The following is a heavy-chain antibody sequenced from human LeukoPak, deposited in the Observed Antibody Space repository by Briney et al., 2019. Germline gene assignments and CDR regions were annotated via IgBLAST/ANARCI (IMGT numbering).Heavy chain of an antibody. CDR1: GFTFSSYS. J-gene: IGHJ4*02. V-gene: IGHV3-48*01. CDR2: ISSSSSTI. Sequence: GGSLRLSCAASGFTFSSYSMNWVRQAPGKGLEWVSYISSSSSTIYYADSVKGRFTISRDNSKSTLYLQMSSLRADDTAIYYCAKTLYYDILPGYYVNWGQGILVTVSS. D-gene: IGHD3-9*01. CDR3: AKTLYYDILPGYYVN.